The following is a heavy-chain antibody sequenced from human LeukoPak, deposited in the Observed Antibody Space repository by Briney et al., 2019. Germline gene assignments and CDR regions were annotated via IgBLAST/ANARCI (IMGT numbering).Heavy chain of an antibody. CDR3: ARDNDYGGYYFDY. J-gene: IGHJ4*02. V-gene: IGHV6-1*01. Sequence: SQTLSLTCAISGDSVSSNSAAWNWIRQSPSSGLEWLGSTYYRSRWYNDYAVSVKSRITINPDTSKNQFSLQLNSVTHEDTAVYFCARDNDYGGYYFDYWGQGTLVTVSS. D-gene: IGHD4-23*01. CDR1: GDSVSSNSAA. CDR2: TYYRSRWYN.